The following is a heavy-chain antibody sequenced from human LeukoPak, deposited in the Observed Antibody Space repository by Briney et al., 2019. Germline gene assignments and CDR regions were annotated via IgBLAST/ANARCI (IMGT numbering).Heavy chain of an antibody. J-gene: IGHJ4*02. CDR2: IYPGDSDT. CDR3: TRQGVYYSDSSAYYY. V-gene: IGHV5-51*01. CDR1: GYRFTNYW. Sequence: GESLKISCKGSGYRFTNYWIGWVRPIPGKGLELMGSIYPGDSDTRYSPSFQGQVTISADKSITTAYLEWSSLKASDTAKYYCTRQGVYYSDSSAYYYWGQGTLVTVSS. D-gene: IGHD3-22*01.